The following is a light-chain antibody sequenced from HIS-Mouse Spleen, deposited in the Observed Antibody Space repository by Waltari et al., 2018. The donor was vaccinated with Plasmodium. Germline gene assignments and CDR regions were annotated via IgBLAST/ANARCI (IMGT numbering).Light chain of an antibody. CDR2: DDS. CDR1: NIGSKS. CDR3: QVWDSSSDHPV. Sequence: SYVLTQPPSVSVAPGQTARITCGGNNIGSKSVHWYQQKPGQAPVLVVYDDSDRPSGFPGRFSGSNSGNTATLTISGVEAGYEADYYCQVWDSSSDHPVFGGGTKLTVL. V-gene: IGLV3-21*02. J-gene: IGLJ2*01.